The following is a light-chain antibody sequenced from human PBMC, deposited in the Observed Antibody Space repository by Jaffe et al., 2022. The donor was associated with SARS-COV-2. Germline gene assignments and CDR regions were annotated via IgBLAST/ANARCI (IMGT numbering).Light chain of an antibody. CDR2: EVN. CDR3: SSHAGSNNFVI. V-gene: IGLV2-8*01. Sequence: QSALTQPPSASGSPGQSVTISCTGTSSDVGGYKYVSWYQHHPGKVPKLMIYEVNKRPSGVPDRFSGSKSGNTASLTVSGLQAEDEAHYYCSSHAGSNNFVIFGGGTKLTVL. CDR1: SSDVGGYKY. J-gene: IGLJ2*01.